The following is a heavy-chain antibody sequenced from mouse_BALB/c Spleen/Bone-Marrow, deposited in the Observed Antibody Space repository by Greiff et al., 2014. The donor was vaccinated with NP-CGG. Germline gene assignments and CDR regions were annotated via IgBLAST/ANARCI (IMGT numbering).Heavy chain of an antibody. CDR1: GYTFTSYY. CDR2: INPSNGGT. J-gene: IGHJ4*01. CDR3: TRTHYYGSRYYYAMDY. D-gene: IGHD1-1*01. Sequence: QVQLKQSGAELVKPGASVKLSCKASGYTFTSYYMYWGKQRPGQGLEWIGGINPSNGGTNFNEKFKSKATLTVDKSSSTAYMQLSSLTSEDSAVYYCTRTHYYGSRYYYAMDYWGQGTSVTVSS. V-gene: IGHV1S81*02.